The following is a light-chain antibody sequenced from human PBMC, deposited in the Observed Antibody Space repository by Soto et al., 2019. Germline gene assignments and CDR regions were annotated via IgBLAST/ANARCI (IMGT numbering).Light chain of an antibody. CDR3: QQRYSSTPT. J-gene: IGKJ1*01. CDR1: EDISTW. CDR2: AAS. Sequence: DIQRTQSPSSVSASVGDRVNITCRSSEDISTWLAWYQQKPGKAPKILIYAASSLQSGVPSRFSGSGSGTDFTLTISRLQTEDFATYECQQRYSSTPTFGQGTKVEIK. V-gene: IGKV1-12*01.